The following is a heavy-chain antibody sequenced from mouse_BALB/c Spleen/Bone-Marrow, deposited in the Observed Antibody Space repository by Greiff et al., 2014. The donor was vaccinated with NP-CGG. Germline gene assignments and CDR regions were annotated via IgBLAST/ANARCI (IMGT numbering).Heavy chain of an antibody. Sequence: VQLQQFGAELARPVASVLLSCKASGYTFTSYWMQWVKQRPGQGLEWIGAIYPGDGDTRHTQKFKGKATLTADKYSSTAYMQLRGLASEDSTVYYSTRQGDYGSFDYWGQSTTLTVSS. CDR2: IYPGDGDT. D-gene: IGHD1-1*02. V-gene: IGHV1-87*01. CDR1: GYTFTSYW. J-gene: IGHJ2*01. CDR3: TRQGDYGSFDY.